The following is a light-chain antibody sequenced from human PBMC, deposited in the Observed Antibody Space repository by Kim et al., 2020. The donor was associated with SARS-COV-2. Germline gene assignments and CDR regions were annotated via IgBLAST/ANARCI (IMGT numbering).Light chain of an antibody. CDR3: QVWDSSTGV. V-gene: IGLV3-9*01. Sequence: SYELTQPLSVSVALGQTASITCGGNNIGSKNVHWYQQKPGQAPVLVIYSDRHRPSGIPERFSGSNSGNTATLTISRAQAGDEADYYCQVWDSSTGVFGGGTKLTVL. CDR1: NIGSKN. CDR2: SDR. J-gene: IGLJ2*01.